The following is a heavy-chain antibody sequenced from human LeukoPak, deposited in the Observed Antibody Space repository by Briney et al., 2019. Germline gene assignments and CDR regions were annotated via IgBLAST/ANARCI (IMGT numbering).Heavy chain of an antibody. CDR3: ARDPRPYDFWSGYPHYYFDY. Sequence: PGGSLRLSYAASGFTFSSYSMNWVRQAPGKGLEWVSYISSSSSTIYYADSVKGRFTISRDNAKNSLYLQMNSLRAEDTAVYYCARDPRPYDFWSGYPHYYFDYWGQGTLVTVSS. J-gene: IGHJ4*02. CDR2: ISSSSSTI. D-gene: IGHD3-3*01. V-gene: IGHV3-48*01. CDR1: GFTFSSYS.